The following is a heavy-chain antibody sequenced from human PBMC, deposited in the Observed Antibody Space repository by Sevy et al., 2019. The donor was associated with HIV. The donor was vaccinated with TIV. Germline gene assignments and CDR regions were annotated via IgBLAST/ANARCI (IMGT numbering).Heavy chain of an antibody. Sequence: SETLSLTCAVYGGSFSGYYWSWIRQPPGKGLEWIGEINHSGSTNYNPSLKSRVTISVDTSKNQFSLRLSSVTAADPAVYYCARVGLEAAAGTGLDYWGQGTLVTVSS. V-gene: IGHV4-34*01. CDR3: ARVGLEAAAGTGLDY. J-gene: IGHJ4*02. CDR2: INHSGST. CDR1: GGSFSGYY. D-gene: IGHD6-13*01.